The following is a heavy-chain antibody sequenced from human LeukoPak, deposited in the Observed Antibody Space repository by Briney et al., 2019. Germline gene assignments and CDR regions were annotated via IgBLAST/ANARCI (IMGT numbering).Heavy chain of an antibody. Sequence: SETLSLTCTVSGYSISSGYYWGWIRQPPGKGLEWIGSIYHSGGTYYNPSLKSRVTISVDTSKNQFSLKLSSVTAADTAVYYCARDSDYYGSGSYWGDWGQGTLVTVSS. J-gene: IGHJ4*02. CDR3: ARDSDYYGSGSYWGD. CDR1: GYSISSGYY. V-gene: IGHV4-38-2*02. D-gene: IGHD3-10*01. CDR2: IYHSGGT.